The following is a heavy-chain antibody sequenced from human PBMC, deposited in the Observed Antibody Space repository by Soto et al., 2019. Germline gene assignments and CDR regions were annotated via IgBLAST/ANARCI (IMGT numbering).Heavy chain of an antibody. D-gene: IGHD2-2*03. CDR2: IYYSGST. J-gene: IGHJ4*02. CDR3: ARESLWIWYYFDY. V-gene: IGHV4-61*01. Sequence: PSETLSLTCTVSGGSVSSGSYYWSWIRQPPGKGLEWIGYIYYSGSTNYNPSLKSRVTISVDTSKNQFSLKLSSVTAADTAVYYCARESLWIWYYFDYWGQGTLVTVSS. CDR1: GGSVSSGSYY.